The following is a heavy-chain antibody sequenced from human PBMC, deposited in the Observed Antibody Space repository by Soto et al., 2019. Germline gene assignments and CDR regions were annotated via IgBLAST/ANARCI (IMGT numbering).Heavy chain of an antibody. D-gene: IGHD4-17*01. V-gene: IGHV3-23*01. CDR2: ISGSGDNT. Sequence: GGSLRLSCAASGFTFSSYAMSWVRQAPGKGLEWVSVISGSGDNTYYADSVKGRFTISRDNSKNTLSVEMSSLRAEDTAVYYCAKGPTSVTTRWFDPWGQGTLVTVSS. CDR3: AKGPTSVTTRWFDP. J-gene: IGHJ5*02. CDR1: GFTFSSYA.